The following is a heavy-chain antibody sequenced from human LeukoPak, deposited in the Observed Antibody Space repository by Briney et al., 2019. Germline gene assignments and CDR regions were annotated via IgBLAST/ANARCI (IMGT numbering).Heavy chain of an antibody. CDR1: GFTFSSYG. J-gene: IGHJ3*02. V-gene: IGHV3-33*01. Sequence: GRSLRLSCAASGFTFSSYGMHWVRQAPGKGLEWVAVIWYDGSNKYYADSVKGRFTISRDNSRNTLYLQMNSLRAEDTALYYCARDRGDGYKPDAFDIWAKGTMVTVSS. CDR2: IWYDGSNK. D-gene: IGHD5-24*01. CDR3: ARDRGDGYKPDAFDI.